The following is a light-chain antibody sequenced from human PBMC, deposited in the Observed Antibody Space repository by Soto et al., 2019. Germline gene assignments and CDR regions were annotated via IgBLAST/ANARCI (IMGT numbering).Light chain of an antibody. CDR2: TVP. CDR3: QQYNSLTYT. Sequence: DIQMTQSPSSLSASLGDRVTITCRASQDISTYLNWYQQKPGKAPNLLIYTVPNLETGVPSRFSGSGSGTVFTLTISALQPEDIANYYCQQYNSLTYTFGQGTRLEIE. V-gene: IGKV1-33*01. CDR1: QDISTY. J-gene: IGKJ2*01.